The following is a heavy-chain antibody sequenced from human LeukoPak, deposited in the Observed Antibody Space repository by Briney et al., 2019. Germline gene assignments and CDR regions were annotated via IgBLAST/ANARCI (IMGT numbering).Heavy chain of an antibody. D-gene: IGHD6-19*01. CDR1: GYTFTSYY. V-gene: IGHV1-46*03. CDR2: INPSGGST. Sequence: ASVKVSCKASGYTFTSYYMHWVRQAPGQGLEWMGIINPSGGSTSYAQKFQGRVTMTRDTSTSTVYMELSSLRSEDTAVYYCARSPRSSGWYGWWFYPWGQGTLVTVSS. CDR3: ARSPRSSGWYGWWFYP. J-gene: IGHJ5*02.